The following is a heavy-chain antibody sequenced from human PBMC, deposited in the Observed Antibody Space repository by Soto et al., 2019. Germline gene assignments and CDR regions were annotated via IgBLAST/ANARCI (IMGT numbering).Heavy chain of an antibody. J-gene: IGHJ4*02. D-gene: IGHD6-19*01. CDR1: GYTLTSYY. Sequence: ASVKVSCKASGYTLTSYYMHWVRQAPGQGLEWMGIINPSGGSTSYAQKFQGRVTMTRDTSTSTVYMELSSLRSEDTAVYYCARDNSSRWFFDYWGQGTLVIVSS. V-gene: IGHV1-46*01. CDR3: ARDNSSRWFFDY. CDR2: INPSGGST.